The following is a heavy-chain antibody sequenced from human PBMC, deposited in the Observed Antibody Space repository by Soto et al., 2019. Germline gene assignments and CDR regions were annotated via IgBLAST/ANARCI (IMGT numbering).Heavy chain of an antibody. CDR3: AKVVATKRKALDT. CDR1: GFTFSNYW. J-gene: IGHJ3*02. Sequence: EVQLVESGGGLVQPGGSLRLSCGGYGFTFSNYWMHWVRQAPGKGPVWVSRINSDGSSTNYADSVKGRFTISRDNAKNALYLQMNSLRGEDTAVYYCAKVVATKRKALDTWGQGTMVTVSS. D-gene: IGHD5-12*01. V-gene: IGHV3-74*01. CDR2: INSDGSST.